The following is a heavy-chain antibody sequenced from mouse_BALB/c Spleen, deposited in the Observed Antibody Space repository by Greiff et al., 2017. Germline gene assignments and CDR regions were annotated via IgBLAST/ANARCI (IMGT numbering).Heavy chain of an antibody. CDR2: IYPGDGDT. Sequence: QVQLKESGPELVKPGASVKISCKASGYAFSSSWMNWVKQRPGQGLEWIGRIYPGDGDTNYNGKFKGKATLTADKSSSTAYMQLSSLTSVDSAVYFCARRAAALDYWGQGTTLTVSS. CDR1: GYAFSSSW. V-gene: IGHV1-82*01. J-gene: IGHJ2*01. CDR3: ARRAAALDY. D-gene: IGHD6-1*01.